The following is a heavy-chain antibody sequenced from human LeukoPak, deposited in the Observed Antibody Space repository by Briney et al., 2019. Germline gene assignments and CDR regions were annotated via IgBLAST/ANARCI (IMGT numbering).Heavy chain of an antibody. J-gene: IGHJ4*02. D-gene: IGHD3-3*01. CDR3: ARDLEGVTIFGVVPFFDY. Sequence: GASVKVSCKASGGTFSSYAIRWVRQAPGQGLEWMGRIIPIFGIANYAQKFQGRVTITADKSTSTAYMELSSLRSEDTAVYYCARDLEGVTIFGVVPFFDYWGQGTLVTVSS. CDR2: IIPIFGIA. V-gene: IGHV1-69*04. CDR1: GGTFSSYA.